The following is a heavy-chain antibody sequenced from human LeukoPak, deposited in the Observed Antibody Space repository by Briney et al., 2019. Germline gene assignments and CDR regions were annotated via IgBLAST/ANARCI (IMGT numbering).Heavy chain of an antibody. D-gene: IGHD3-3*01. V-gene: IGHV3-30*02. CDR1: GFTFSSYG. CDR3: AKDLTSQHYDFWSGYPDAFDI. J-gene: IGHJ3*02. CDR2: IRYDGSNK. Sequence: PGGSLRLSCAASGFTFSSYGMHWVRQAPGKGLEWVAFIRYDGSNKYYADSVKGRFTISRDNSKNTLYLQMNSLRAEDTAVYYCAKDLTSQHYDFWSGYPDAFDIWGQGTMVTVSS.